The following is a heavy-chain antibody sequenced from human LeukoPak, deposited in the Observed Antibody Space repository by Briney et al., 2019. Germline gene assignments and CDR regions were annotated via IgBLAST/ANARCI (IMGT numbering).Heavy chain of an antibody. CDR3: AREGYCGGDCYSRQAYYYYYYMDV. D-gene: IGHD2-21*02. Sequence: GGSLRLSCAASGFTFSSYAMSWVRQAPGKGLEWVSGISGGGGSTYYADSVKGRFTISRDNSKNTLYLQMNSLRAEDTAVYYCAREGYCGGDCYSRQAYYYYYYMDVWGKGTTVTVSS. CDR1: GFTFSSYA. V-gene: IGHV3-23*01. J-gene: IGHJ6*03. CDR2: ISGGGGST.